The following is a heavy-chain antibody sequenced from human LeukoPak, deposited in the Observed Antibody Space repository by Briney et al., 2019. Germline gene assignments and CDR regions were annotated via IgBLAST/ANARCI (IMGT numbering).Heavy chain of an antibody. D-gene: IGHD6-19*01. V-gene: IGHV1-2*02. CDR1: GYTFTGYY. CDR2: INPNSGGT. J-gene: IGHJ6*03. Sequence: VASVKVSCKASGYTFTGYYMHWVRQAPGQGLEWMGWINPNSGGTNYAQKFQGRVTMTRDTSISTAYMELSRLRSDDTAVYYCARGDAVAGTWNYYYYYMDVWGKGTTVTVSS. CDR3: ARGDAVAGTWNYYYYYMDV.